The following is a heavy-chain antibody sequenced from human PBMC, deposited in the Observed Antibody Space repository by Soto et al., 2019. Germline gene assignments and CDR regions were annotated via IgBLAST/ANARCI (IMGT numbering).Heavy chain of an antibody. J-gene: IGHJ4*02. CDR2: ISCDGSNK. CDR3: ADDRGHGYDIMYY. V-gene: IGHV3-30*18. CDR1: GFTFSSYG. D-gene: IGHD3-22*01. Sequence: QVQLVESGGGVVQPGRSLRLSCAASGFTFSSYGMRWVRQAPGKGLEWVSVISCDGSNKYYADSVKGRFTISRDNSKNPLYLQMNSLRAEDTAVYYCADDRGHGYDIMYYWGQGTLVTVSS.